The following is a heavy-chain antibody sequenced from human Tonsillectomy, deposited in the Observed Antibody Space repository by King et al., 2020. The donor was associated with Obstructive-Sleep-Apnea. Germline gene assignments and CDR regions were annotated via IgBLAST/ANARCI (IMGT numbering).Heavy chain of an antibody. Sequence: VQLVESGGGLVQPGGSLRLSCAASGFTFSSYAMSWVRQAPGKGLEWVSGISASGGGSYKADPVKGRFTISKDNSKNTLYLQMNSLRAEDTAVYYCAGLPNPPHSWFDPWGQGTLVTVSS. CDR2: ISASGGGS. D-gene: IGHD1-26*01. J-gene: IGHJ5*02. V-gene: IGHV3-23*04. CDR1: GFTFSSYA. CDR3: AGLPNPPHSWFDP.